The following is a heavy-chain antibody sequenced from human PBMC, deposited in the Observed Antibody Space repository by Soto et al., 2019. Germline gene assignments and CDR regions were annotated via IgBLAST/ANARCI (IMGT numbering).Heavy chain of an antibody. V-gene: IGHV4-31*02. Sequence: WIWIRQHPGKGLEWIEYIYYSGITYYNPSLKSRVTISVDTSKNQFSLKLSSVTAADTAVYYCAREPLDWGQGTLVTVSS. CDR2: IYYSGIT. CDR3: AREPLD. J-gene: IGHJ4*02.